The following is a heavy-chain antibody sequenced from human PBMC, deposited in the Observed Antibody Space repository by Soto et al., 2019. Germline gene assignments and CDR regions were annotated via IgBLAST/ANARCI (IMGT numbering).Heavy chain of an antibody. CDR2: ISYDGGTT. CDR3: TRGNYYGMDV. V-gene: IGHV3-30*03. J-gene: IGHJ6*02. Sequence: GGSLRLSCAASGFTFSSFGMHWVRQAPDKGLQWVAVISYDGGTTSYADSVKGRFTISRDNAKNTLYLQMNSLRAEDTAVYYCTRGNYYGMDVWGQGTTVTVSS. CDR1: GFTFSSFG.